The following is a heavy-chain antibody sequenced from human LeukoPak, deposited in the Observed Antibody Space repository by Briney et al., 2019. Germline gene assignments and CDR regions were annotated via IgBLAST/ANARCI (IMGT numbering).Heavy chain of an antibody. CDR1: GFSLSDYY. J-gene: IGHJ4*02. Sequence: GGSLRLSCAASGFSLSDYYMDWVRQAPGKGLEWVANIKHNGDELNYVDSVEDRFTISRDNAKNSLYLHMTSLRAEDTAVYYCARELRTFDSWGQGTLVTVSS. CDR2: IKHNGDEL. V-gene: IGHV3-7*01. CDR3: ARELRTFDS. D-gene: IGHD3-16*01.